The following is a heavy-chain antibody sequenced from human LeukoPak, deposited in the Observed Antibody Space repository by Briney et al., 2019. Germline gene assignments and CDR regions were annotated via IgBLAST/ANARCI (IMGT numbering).Heavy chain of an antibody. CDR2: IYSGGST. D-gene: IGHD3-10*01. J-gene: IGHJ4*02. CDR3: ARARFGELSLDY. V-gene: IGHV3-53*01. Sequence: GGSLRLSCAASGFTVSSNYMSWVRQAPGKGLEWVSVIYSGGSTYYADSVKGRFTTSRDNSKNTLYLQMNSLRAEDTAVYYCARARFGELSLDYWGQGTLVTVSS. CDR1: GFTVSSNY.